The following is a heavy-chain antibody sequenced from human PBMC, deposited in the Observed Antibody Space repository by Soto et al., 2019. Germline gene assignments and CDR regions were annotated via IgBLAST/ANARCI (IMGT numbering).Heavy chain of an antibody. D-gene: IGHD4-17*01. J-gene: IGHJ6*02. Sequence: ASVKVSCKASGYSFTTRGISWVRRAPGHGLEWMGWIGAYNGDTHYVQRFQGRLTMTTDTPTSTAYTELRSLTSDDTAVYYCARDPPFSGILRGTPLMDVWGQGTTVTVSS. CDR2: IGAYNGDT. V-gene: IGHV1-18*04. CDR1: GYSFTTRG. CDR3: ARDPPFSGILRGTPLMDV.